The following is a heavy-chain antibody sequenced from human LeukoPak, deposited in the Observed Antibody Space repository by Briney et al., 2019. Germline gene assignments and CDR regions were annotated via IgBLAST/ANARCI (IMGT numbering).Heavy chain of an antibody. J-gene: IGHJ4*02. CDR2: IYYSGST. V-gene: IGHV4-59*08. CDR3: ARQSGDQSSAWYFDA. CDR1: GGSISSYY. Sequence: SETLSLTCTVSGGSISSYYWSWIRQPPGKGLEWIGYIYYSGSTNYNPSLKSRVTTSVDTSTDQFSLRLSSATAADTAIYYCARQSGDQSSAWYFDAWGQGTLVTVSS. D-gene: IGHD6-19*01.